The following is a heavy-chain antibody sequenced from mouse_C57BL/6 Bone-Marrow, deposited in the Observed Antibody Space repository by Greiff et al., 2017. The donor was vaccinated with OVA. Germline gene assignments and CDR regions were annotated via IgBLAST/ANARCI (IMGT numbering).Heavy chain of an antibody. D-gene: IGHD2-1*01. J-gene: IGHJ3*01. CDR2: INPSNGGT. Sequence: QVQLQQPGTELVKPGASVKLSCKASGYTFTSYWMHWVKQRPGQGLEWMGNINPSNGGTNYNEKFKSKATLTVDKSSSTAYMQLSSLTSEDSAVDYCARGGNYVAWFAYWGQGTLVTVSA. V-gene: IGHV1-53*01. CDR3: ARGGNYVAWFAY. CDR1: GYTFTSYW.